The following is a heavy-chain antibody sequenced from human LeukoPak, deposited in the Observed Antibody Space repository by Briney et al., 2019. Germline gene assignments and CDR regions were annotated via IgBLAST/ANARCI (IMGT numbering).Heavy chain of an antibody. CDR3: ARGYCSGGSCYPRTYWYFDL. D-gene: IGHD2-15*01. V-gene: IGHV4-59*12. CDR1: GGSISGYH. J-gene: IGHJ2*01. CDR2: IYYSGNT. Sequence: SETLSLTCTVSGGSISGYHWNWIRQPPGKGLEWIGYIYYSGNTNYNPSLKSRVTISVDTSKNQFSLKLSSVTAADTPLYYCARGYCSGGSCYPRTYWYFDLWGRGTLVTVSS.